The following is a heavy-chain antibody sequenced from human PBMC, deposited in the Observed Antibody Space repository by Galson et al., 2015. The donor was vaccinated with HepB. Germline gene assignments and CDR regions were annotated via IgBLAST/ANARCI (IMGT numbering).Heavy chain of an antibody. J-gene: IGHJ6*02. CDR2: ISPSDGFT. CDR1: GYTFINYY. D-gene: IGHD1-14*01. Sequence: SVKVSCKASGYTFINYYIHWVRQAPGQGLEWVGIISPSDGFTNHGQKFQGRVSTTRDTSTSTVYMELSSLRSEDTAVYYCARGNAHNLNYYCYGMDVWGQGATVTVAS. CDR3: ARGNAHNLNYYCYGMDV. V-gene: IGHV1-46*01.